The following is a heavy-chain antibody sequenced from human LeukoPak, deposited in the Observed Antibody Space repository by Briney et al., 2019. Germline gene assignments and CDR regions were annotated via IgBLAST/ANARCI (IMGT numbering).Heavy chain of an antibody. CDR1: GFTFSSYS. J-gene: IGHJ6*03. CDR3: ARVANWNYGYYYYYMDV. V-gene: IGHV3-21*01. Sequence: GGSLRLSCAASGFTFSSYSMNWVRQAPGKGLEWVSSISSSSSYIYYADSVKGRFTISRDNAKNSLYLQINSLRAEDTAVYYCARVANWNYGYYYYYMDVWGKGTTVTVSS. CDR2: ISSSSSYI. D-gene: IGHD1-7*01.